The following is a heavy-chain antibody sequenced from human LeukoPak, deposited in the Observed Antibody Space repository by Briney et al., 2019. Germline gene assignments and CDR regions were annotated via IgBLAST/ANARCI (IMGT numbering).Heavy chain of an antibody. J-gene: IGHJ4*02. CDR1: GFTFSSYA. V-gene: IGHV3-23*01. CDR3: AKVPGYCSGGSCY. Sequence: GGSLRLSCAASGFTFSSYAMSWVRQAPGKGLEWVSAISGSGGSTYYADSVKGRFTISRDNSKNTLYLQMNSLRAKDTAVYYCAKVPGYCSGGSCYWGQGTLVTVSS. CDR2: ISGSGGST. D-gene: IGHD2-15*01.